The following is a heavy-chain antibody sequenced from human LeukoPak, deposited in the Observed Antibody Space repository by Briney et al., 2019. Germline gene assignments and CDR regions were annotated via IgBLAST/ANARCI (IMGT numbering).Heavy chain of an antibody. CDR2: INPSDGST. Sequence: ASVKVSCKASGYTFTVYHMHWVRQAPGQGLEWMGIINPSDGSTTYAQRFQGRVSITRDMSTSTIYMELSSLGSDDTAVYYCARSVTIFGVATLGYWGQGTPVTVSS. D-gene: IGHD3-3*01. CDR3: ARSVTIFGVATLGY. V-gene: IGHV1-46*01. J-gene: IGHJ4*02. CDR1: GYTFTVYH.